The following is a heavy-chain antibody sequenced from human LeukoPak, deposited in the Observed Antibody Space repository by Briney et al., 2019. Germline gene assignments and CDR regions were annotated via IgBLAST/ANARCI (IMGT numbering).Heavy chain of an antibody. D-gene: IGHD2-21*01. V-gene: IGHV3-7*01. CDR2: IKQDGSEK. CDR3: ARVRHRGDYYYMDV. J-gene: IGHJ6*03. CDR1: GFTFSSYW. Sequence: GGSLRLSCAASGFTFSSYWMSWVRQAPGKGLEWVANIKQDGSEKYYADSVKGRFTISRDNSKNTLYLQMNSLRAEDTAVYYCARVRHRGDYYYMDVWGKGTTVTVSS.